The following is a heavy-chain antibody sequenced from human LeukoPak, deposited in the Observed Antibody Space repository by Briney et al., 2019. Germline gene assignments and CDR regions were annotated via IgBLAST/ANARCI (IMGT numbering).Heavy chain of an antibody. CDR3: ARGEDIGVVPAASRTKHFDY. V-gene: IGHV4-34*01. Sequence: SETLSLTCAVYGGSFSGYYWSWIRQPPGKGLEWIGEINHSGSTNYNPSLKSRVTISVDTSKNQLSLKMSSVTAADTAVYNCARGEDIGVVPAASRTKHFDYWGPGTLVTVSS. J-gene: IGHJ4*02. CDR1: GGSFSGYY. D-gene: IGHD2-2*01. CDR2: INHSGST.